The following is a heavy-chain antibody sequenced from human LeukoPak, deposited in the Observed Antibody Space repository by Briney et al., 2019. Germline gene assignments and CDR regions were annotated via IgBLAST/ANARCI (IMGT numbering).Heavy chain of an antibody. CDR3: ARDGTYDYVWGSPDY. CDR1: GFTFSNYA. V-gene: IGHV3-30*04. Sequence: PGGSLRLSCAASGFTFSNYALHWVRQAPGKGLEWVAVISYDDTNKYYADSVKGRFTISRDNSKNTLYLQMNSLRAEDTAVYYCARDGTYDYVWGSPDYWGQGTLVTVSS. CDR2: ISYDDTNK. D-gene: IGHD3-16*01. J-gene: IGHJ4*02.